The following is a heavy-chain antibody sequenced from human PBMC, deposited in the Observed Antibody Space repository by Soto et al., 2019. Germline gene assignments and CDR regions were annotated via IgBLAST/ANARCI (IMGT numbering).Heavy chain of an antibody. CDR1: GDSISSGNW. CDR2: IYHSGTT. J-gene: IGHJ4*02. V-gene: IGHV4-4*02. Sequence: QVQLQESGPGLVKPSGTLSLTCSVSGDSISSGNWWTWVRQPPGKGLEWIGEIYHSGTTNYSPSLKSRVTISVDKAKNQFSLKLTSVTAADTAVYYCAREPNYGGNAGYVDYWGQGTLVTVSP. D-gene: IGHD4-17*01. CDR3: AREPNYGGNAGYVDY.